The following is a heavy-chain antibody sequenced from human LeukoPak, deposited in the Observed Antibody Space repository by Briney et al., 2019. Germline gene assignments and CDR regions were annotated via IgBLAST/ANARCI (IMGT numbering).Heavy chain of an antibody. CDR2: ITGSGGST. CDR3: ARDLPLRFLEWGWATFDY. J-gene: IGHJ4*02. CDR1: GFTFSSYA. Sequence: GGSLRLSCAASGFTFSSYAMSWVRQAPGKGLEWVSAITGSGGSTYYADSVKGRFTISRDNSKNTLYLQMNSLRAEDTAVYYCARDLPLRFLEWGWATFDYWGQGTLVTVSS. D-gene: IGHD3-3*01. V-gene: IGHV3-23*01.